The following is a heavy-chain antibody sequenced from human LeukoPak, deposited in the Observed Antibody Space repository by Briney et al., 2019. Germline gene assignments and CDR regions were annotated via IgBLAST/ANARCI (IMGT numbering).Heavy chain of an antibody. CDR3: ARELHDSYYFDY. CDR2: ISYDGSNK. J-gene: IGHJ4*02. D-gene: IGHD3-22*01. V-gene: IGHV3-30-3*01. CDR1: GFTFSNVW. Sequence: GGSLRLSCAASGFTFSNVWMSWVRQAPGKGLEWVAVISYDGSNKYYADSVKGRFTISRDNSKNTLYLQMNSLRAEDTAVYYCARELHDSYYFDYWGQGTLVTVSS.